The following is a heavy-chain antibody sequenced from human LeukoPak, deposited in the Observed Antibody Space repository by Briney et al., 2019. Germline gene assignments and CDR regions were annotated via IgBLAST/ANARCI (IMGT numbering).Heavy chain of an antibody. CDR2: VIPVMDMA. Sequence: GASVKVSCKASGGTFSTYPISWVRQAPGQGLEWMGRVIPVMDMADYAQKFQGRVTLTSDKSTSTAYMELSSLTSEDTAVYYCARGIDGSGTYFGHWGQGTLGTVS. V-gene: IGHV1-69*04. J-gene: IGHJ5*02. CDR1: GGTFSTYP. D-gene: IGHD3-10*01. CDR3: ARGIDGSGTYFGH.